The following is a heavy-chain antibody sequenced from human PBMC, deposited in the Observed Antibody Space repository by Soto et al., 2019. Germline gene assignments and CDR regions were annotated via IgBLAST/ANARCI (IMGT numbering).Heavy chain of an antibody. V-gene: IGHV3-23*01. D-gene: IGHD6-6*01. CDR3: AKDLPKIAARTLDAFDI. CDR1: GFTFSSYA. CDR2: ISGSGGST. J-gene: IGHJ3*02. Sequence: GGSLRLSCAASGFTFSSYAMSWVRQAPGKGLEWVSAISGSGGSTYYADSVKGRFTISRDNSKNTLYLQMNSLRAEDTAVYYCAKDLPKIAARTLDAFDIWGQGTMVTVSS.